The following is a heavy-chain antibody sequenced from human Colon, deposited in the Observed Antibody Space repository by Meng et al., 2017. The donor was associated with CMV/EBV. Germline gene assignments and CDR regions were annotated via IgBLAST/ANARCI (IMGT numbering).Heavy chain of an antibody. CDR3: ERPNNYNAHGYFDL. CDR2: IYPPDSDT. Sequence: KVSCKGSGYSFTNSWIGWVRQRPGKGLEGMGMIYPPDSDTRYSPSFQGQVTLSVDKSISTAYLQWNRLKASDTAIYDCERPNNYNAHGYFDLWGRGTLVTVSS. CDR1: GYSFTNSW. V-gene: IGHV5-51*01. D-gene: IGHD4-11*01. J-gene: IGHJ2*01.